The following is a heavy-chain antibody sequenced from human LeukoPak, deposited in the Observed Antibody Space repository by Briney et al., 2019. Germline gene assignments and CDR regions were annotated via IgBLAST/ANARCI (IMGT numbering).Heavy chain of an antibody. CDR3: ATGRTWWDLLNY. CDR1: GHTLTELS. V-gene: IGHV1-24*01. CDR2: LDPEAGEM. D-gene: IGHD1-26*01. J-gene: IGHJ4*02. Sequence: ASVKVSCKVSGHTLTELSLRWVRQAPGKGLEWMGGLDPEAGEMIYSQKFQGRVTMTEDTSTDIAYMEMSSLRSEDTAVYYCATGRTWWDLLNYWGEGTLVTVSS.